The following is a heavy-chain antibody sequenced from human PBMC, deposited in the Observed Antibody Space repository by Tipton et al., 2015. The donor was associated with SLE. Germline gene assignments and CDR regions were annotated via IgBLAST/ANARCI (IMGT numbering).Heavy chain of an antibody. V-gene: IGHV4-61*09. CDR2: IYTNGTT. J-gene: IGHJ4*02. D-gene: IGHD3-22*01. CDR1: GASISSGPYL. CDR3: ARAPRRYDSSGYYFLLGPPPDYFDY. Sequence: TLSLTCTVSGASISSGPYLWTSIRQSAGKGLEWIGYIYTNGTTNYNPSLKSRVTMSVDTSKNQFSLKLSSVTAADTAVYYCARAPRRYDSSGYYFLLGPPPDYFDYWGQGTLVTVSS.